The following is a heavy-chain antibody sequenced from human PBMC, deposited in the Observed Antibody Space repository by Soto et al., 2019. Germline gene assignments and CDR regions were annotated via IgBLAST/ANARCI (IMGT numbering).Heavy chain of an antibody. CDR2: IDPSDSYT. V-gene: IGHV5-10-1*01. D-gene: IGHD1-7*01. CDR3: ARHKEWERLELPRAFDI. Sequence: PGESLKISCKGSGYSFTSYWISWVRQMPGKGLEWMGRIDPSDSYTNYSPSFQGHVTISADKSISTAYLQWSSLKASDTAMYYCARHKEWERLELPRAFDIWGQGTMVTVSS. J-gene: IGHJ3*02. CDR1: GYSFTSYW.